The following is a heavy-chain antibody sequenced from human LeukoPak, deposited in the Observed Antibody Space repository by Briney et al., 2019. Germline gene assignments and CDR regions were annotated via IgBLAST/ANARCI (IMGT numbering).Heavy chain of an antibody. D-gene: IGHD3-10*01. CDR2: ISSSSSTI. CDR3: ARDFEYGSGSYYRDAFDI. Sequence: GGSLRLSCAASGFTFSSYSMNWVRQAPGKGLEWVPYISSSSSTIYYADSVKGRFTISRDNAKNSLYLQMNSLRDEDTAVYYCARDFEYGSGSYYRDAFDIWGQGTMVTVSS. V-gene: IGHV3-48*02. CDR1: GFTFSSYS. J-gene: IGHJ3*02.